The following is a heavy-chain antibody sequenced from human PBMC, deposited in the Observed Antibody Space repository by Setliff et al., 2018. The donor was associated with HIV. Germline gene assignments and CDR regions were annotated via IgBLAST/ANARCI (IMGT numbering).Heavy chain of an antibody. J-gene: IGHJ4*02. CDR1: GGSISSTTYF. V-gene: IGHV4-39*01. D-gene: IGHD3-22*01. CDR2: IHYSGST. CDR3: ARHHYDRSGYYSGPQYYFDS. Sequence: SETLSLTCTVSGGSISSTTYFWGWIRQPPGKGLEWIGSIHYSGSTYYNPSLKSRVTTSVDTSKNQFSLKLTSVIAADTAVFYCARHHYDRSGYYSGPQYYFDSWGQGTLVTVSS.